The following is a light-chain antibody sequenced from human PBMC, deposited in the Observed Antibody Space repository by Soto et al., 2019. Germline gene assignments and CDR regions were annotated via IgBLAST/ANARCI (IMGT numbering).Light chain of an antibody. CDR2: WAS. Sequence: DIVLTQSPDSLAVSLGERATINWKSSQSVLYSSNNKNYLAWYQQKPGQPPKLLIYWASPRESGVPDRFSGSGSGTDFTLTISSLQAEDVAVYYCQQYYSTPPWTFGQGTKVEIK. J-gene: IGKJ1*01. V-gene: IGKV4-1*01. CDR1: QSVLYSSNNKNY. CDR3: QQYYSTPPWT.